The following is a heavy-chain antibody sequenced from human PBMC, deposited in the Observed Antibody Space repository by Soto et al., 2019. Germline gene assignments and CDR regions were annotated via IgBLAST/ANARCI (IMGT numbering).Heavy chain of an antibody. J-gene: IGHJ4*02. D-gene: IGHD3-10*01. V-gene: IGHV3-15*07. Sequence: EVQLVESGGGLVKPGGSLRLSCAASGFTFSNAWMNWVRQAPGKGLELVGRIKRQTDGGTADYAAPVRGRFTISRDDSKNTLYLQMNSLKTEDTAVYYCTTPGSGSYFTLLDYWGQGTLVTVSS. CDR3: TTPGSGSYFTLLDY. CDR2: IKRQTDGGTA. CDR1: GFTFSNAW.